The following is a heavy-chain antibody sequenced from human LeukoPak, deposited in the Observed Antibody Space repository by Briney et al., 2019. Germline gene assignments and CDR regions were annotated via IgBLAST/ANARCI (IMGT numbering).Heavy chain of an antibody. Sequence: TGGSLRLSCVASGFTFGAYSMNWVRRAPGKGLEWVSSISSSSTCIYYADSLKGRFTISRDNAENSLYLQMNSLRAEDTAVYYCTRDHHRRHYDSQARNTFDIWGQGTMVTVSS. CDR1: GFTFGAYS. CDR2: ISSSSTCI. CDR3: TRDHHRRHYDSQARNTFDI. D-gene: IGHD3-22*01. J-gene: IGHJ3*02. V-gene: IGHV3-21*01.